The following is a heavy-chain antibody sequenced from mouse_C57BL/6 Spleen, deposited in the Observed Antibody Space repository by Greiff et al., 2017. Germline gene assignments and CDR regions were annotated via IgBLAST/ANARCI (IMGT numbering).Heavy chain of an antibody. CDR3: EGGGPSRFAY. CDR1: GFTFSDYG. J-gene: IGHJ3*01. CDR2: ISSGSSTI. D-gene: IGHD3-3*01. V-gene: IGHV5-17*01. Sequence: EVMLVESGGGLVKPGGSLKLSCAASGFTFSDYGMHWVRQAPEKGLEWVAYISSGSSTIYYADTVKGRFTISRDNAKNTLFLQRTSLRSEDTAMYYCEGGGPSRFAYWGQGTLVTVSA.